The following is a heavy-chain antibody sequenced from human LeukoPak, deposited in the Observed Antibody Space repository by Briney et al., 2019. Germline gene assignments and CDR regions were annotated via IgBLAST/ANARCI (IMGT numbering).Heavy chain of an antibody. CDR1: GYTFTSYA. V-gene: IGHV1-3*01. D-gene: IGHD5-12*01. CDR3: ARVYSAYDCGH. J-gene: IGHJ1*01. CDR2: INAGNGNT. Sequence: ASVKVSCKASGYTFTSYAMHWVRQAPGQRLEWMGWINAGNGNTKYSQKFQGRVTVTRDTSTSTVYMELSSLRSEDTAVYYCARVYSAYDCGHWGQGTLVTVSS.